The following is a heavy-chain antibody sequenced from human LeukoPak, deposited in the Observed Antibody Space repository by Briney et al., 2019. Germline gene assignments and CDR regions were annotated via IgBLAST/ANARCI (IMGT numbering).Heavy chain of an antibody. CDR2: INTNTGNP. CDR3: AREYRRGYCSGGSCSNYFDY. D-gene: IGHD2-15*01. J-gene: IGHJ4*02. CDR1: GYTFTSYA. Sequence: ASVKVSCKASGYTFTSYAMNWVRQAPGQGLEWMGWINTNTGNPTYAQGFTGRFVFSLDTSVSTAYLQISSLKAEDTAVYYCAREYRRGYCSGGSCSNYFDYWGQGTLVTVSS. V-gene: IGHV7-4-1*02.